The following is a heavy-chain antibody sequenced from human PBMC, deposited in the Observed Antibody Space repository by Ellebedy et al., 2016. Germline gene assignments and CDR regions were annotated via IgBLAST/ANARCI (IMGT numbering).Heavy chain of an antibody. CDR2: IIPILGIA. CDR1: GGTFSSYA. D-gene: IGHD2-15*01. Sequence: ASVKVSCKASGGTFSSYAISWVRQAPGQGLEWMGRIIPILGIANYAQKFQGRVTITADKSTSTAYMELSSLRSEDTAVYYCARCSGGSCYYETRFDYWGQGTLVTVSS. CDR3: ARCSGGSCYYETRFDY. J-gene: IGHJ4*02. V-gene: IGHV1-69*04.